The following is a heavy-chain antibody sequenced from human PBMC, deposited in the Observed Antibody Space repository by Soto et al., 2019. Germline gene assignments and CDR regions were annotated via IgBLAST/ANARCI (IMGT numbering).Heavy chain of an antibody. CDR2: TYYRSKWYN. D-gene: IGHD6-6*01. V-gene: IGHV6-1*01. J-gene: IGHJ4*02. Sequence: SQTLSLTCAISGDIVSSNSAAWSWIRQSPSRGLEWLGRTYYRSKWYNDYAVSVKSRITINPDTSKNQFSLQLNSVTPEDTAVYYCARTHEALIATRHGVFDYWGKGTLATVSS. CDR1: GDIVSSNSAA. CDR3: ARTHEALIATRHGVFDY.